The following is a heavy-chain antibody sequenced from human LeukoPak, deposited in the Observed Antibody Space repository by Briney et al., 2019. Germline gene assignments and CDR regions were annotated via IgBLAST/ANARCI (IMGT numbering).Heavy chain of an antibody. CDR3: APSP. CDR1: GFTFSSYS. V-gene: IGHV3-7*01. CDR2: INTDGSVK. J-gene: IGHJ5*02. Sequence: PGGSLRLSCAASGFTFSSYSMNWVRQAPGKGLERVANINTDGSVKYYGNSVNGRFTISRDNAKNSVYLQMNSLRVEDTAIYYCAPSPWGQGTLVTVSS.